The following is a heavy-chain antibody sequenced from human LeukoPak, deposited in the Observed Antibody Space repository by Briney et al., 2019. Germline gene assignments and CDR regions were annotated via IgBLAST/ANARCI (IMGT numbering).Heavy chain of an antibody. CDR3: ARRAGAYSHPYDY. CDR2: IRYDGSNK. CDR1: GFTFDDYA. V-gene: IGHV3-33*08. D-gene: IGHD4/OR15-4a*01. J-gene: IGHJ4*02. Sequence: GGSLRLSCAASGFTFDDYAMHWVRQAPGKGLEWVAFIRYDGSNKYYADSVKGRFTISRDNSKNTLYLQMNSLRAEDTAVYYCARRAGAYSHPYDYWGQGTLVTVS.